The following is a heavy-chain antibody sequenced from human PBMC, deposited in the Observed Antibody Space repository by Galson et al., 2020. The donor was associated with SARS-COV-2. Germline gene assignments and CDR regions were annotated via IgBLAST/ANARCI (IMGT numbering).Heavy chain of an antibody. Sequence: GSLRLSCAASGFTFSSYAMHWVRQAPGKGLEWVAVISYDGSNKYYADSVKGRFTISRDNSKNTLYLQMNSLRAEDTAVYYCARGLKEGYLDWLFQADVAPGELRGMDVWGQGSTGAVAS. J-gene: IGHJ6*02. CDR2: ISYDGSNK. D-gene: IGHD3-9*01. CDR3: ARGLKEGYLDWLFQADVAPGELRGMDV. V-gene: IGHV3-30-3*01. CDR1: GFTFSSYA.